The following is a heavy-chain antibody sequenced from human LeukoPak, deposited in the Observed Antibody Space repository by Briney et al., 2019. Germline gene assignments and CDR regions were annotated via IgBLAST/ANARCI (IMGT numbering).Heavy chain of an antibody. D-gene: IGHD6-13*01. J-gene: IGHJ5*02. V-gene: IGHV1-2*02. CDR2: INPNSGGT. CDR1: GYTFTGYY. Sequence: ASAKVSCKASGYTFTGYYMHWVRQAPGQGLEWMGWINPNSGGTNYAQKFQGRVTMTRDTSISTAYMELSRLRSDDTAVYYCARDRDSSWYFGPWGQGTLVTVSS. CDR3: ARDRDSSWYFGP.